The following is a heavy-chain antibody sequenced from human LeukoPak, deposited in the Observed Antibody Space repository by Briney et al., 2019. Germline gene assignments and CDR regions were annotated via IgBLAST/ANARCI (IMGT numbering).Heavy chain of an antibody. CDR3: AKDRRGDILTGQIDY. CDR2: ISGSGGST. J-gene: IGHJ4*02. V-gene: IGHV3-23*01. CDR1: GFTFSSYA. Sequence: GGSLRLSCAASGFTFSSYAMSWVRQAPGKGLEWVSAISGSGGSTYYADSVKGRFTISRDNSKNTLYLQMNSLRAEDTAVYYCAKDRRGDILTGQIDYWGQGTLATVSS. D-gene: IGHD3-9*01.